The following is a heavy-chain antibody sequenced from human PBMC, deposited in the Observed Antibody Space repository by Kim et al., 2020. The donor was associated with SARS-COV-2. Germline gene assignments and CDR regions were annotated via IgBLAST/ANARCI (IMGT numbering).Heavy chain of an antibody. D-gene: IGHD3-3*01. CDR3: ARTVLINYDFWSGYYNDPGY. V-gene: IGHV3-21*01. CDR2: ISSSSYI. CDR1: GFTFSSYS. J-gene: IGHJ4*02. Sequence: GGSLRLSCAASGFTFSSYSMNWVRQAPGKGLEWVSSISSSSYIYYADSVKGRFTISRDNAKNSLYLQMNSLRAEDKAVYYCARTVLINYDFWSGYYNDPGYWGQGTLVTVSS.